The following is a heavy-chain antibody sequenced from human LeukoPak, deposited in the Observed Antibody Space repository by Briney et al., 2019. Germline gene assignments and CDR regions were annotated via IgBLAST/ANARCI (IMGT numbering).Heavy chain of an antibody. V-gene: IGHV4-61*02. Sequence: SQTLSLTCTVSGGSISSGSYYWSWIRQPAGKGLEWIGRIYTSGSTNYNPSLKSRVTISVDRSANQFSLNLSTVTDADTAVYYCARFSPRAMGNYFDFWGQGTLVTVSS. D-gene: IGHD7-27*01. CDR2: IYTSGST. CDR1: GGSISSGSYY. J-gene: IGHJ4*02. CDR3: ARFSPRAMGNYFDF.